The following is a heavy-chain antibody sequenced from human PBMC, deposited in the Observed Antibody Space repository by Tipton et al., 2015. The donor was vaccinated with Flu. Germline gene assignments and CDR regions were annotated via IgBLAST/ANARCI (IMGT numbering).Heavy chain of an antibody. Sequence: VQLVQSGGGVVQPGGSLRLSCAASGFTFSGYGMHWVRQAPGKGLEWVAFIRHDESDKYYADSVKGRFTISRDNSKNALYLLINSLRPEDTAVYYCAKDGWDTSGWYPFDYWGQGTLVTVSS. D-gene: IGHD6-19*01. V-gene: IGHV3-30*02. J-gene: IGHJ4*02. CDR1: GFTFSGYG. CDR2: IRHDESDK. CDR3: AKDGWDTSGWYPFDY.